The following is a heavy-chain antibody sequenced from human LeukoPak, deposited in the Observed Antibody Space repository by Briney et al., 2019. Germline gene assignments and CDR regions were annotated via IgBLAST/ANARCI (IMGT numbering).Heavy chain of an antibody. CDR3: ARSQVPSSWYQLLIPSSDYGMDV. CDR1: GGSISSYY. J-gene: IGHJ6*02. V-gene: IGHV4-59*08. D-gene: IGHD2-2*01. Sequence: PSETLSLTCTVSGGSISSYYWSWIRQPPGKGLEWIGYIYYSGSTNYNPSLKSRVTISVDTSKNQFSLKLSSVTAADTAVYYCARSQVPSSWYQLLIPSSDYGMDVWGQGTTVTVSS. CDR2: IYYSGST.